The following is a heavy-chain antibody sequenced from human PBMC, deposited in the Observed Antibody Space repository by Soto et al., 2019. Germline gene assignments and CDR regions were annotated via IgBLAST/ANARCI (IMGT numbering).Heavy chain of an antibody. CDR3: TTVGNSGIVGATAFDY. CDR2: IKSKTDGGTT. J-gene: IGHJ4*02. V-gene: IGHV3-15*01. D-gene: IGHD1-26*01. CDR1: GLTFSNAW. Sequence: PVGSLRLSCAASGLTFSNAWMSWVRQAPGKGLEWVGRIKSKTDGGTTDYAAPVKGRFTISRDDSKNTLYLQMNSLKTEDTAVYYCTTVGNSGIVGATAFDYWGQGTPVTVSS.